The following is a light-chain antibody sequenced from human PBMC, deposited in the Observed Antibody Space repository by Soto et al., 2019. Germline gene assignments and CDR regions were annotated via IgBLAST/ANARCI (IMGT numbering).Light chain of an antibody. V-gene: IGKV3-20*01. CDR3: QQYGRSPLYT. CDR1: ERVATSY. J-gene: IGKJ2*01. CDR2: DTS. Sequence: DIVLTQSPVILSLSPGDSATLSCRASERVATSYFAWYQQRRGQAPTLLIYDTSTRATGVPDRFTGSGSGTEFTLTISSVEPEDFAVYYWQQYGRSPLYTFGQGTQLEI.